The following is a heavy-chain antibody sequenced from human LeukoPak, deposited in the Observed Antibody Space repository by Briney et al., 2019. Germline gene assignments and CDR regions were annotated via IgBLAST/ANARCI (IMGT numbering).Heavy chain of an antibody. D-gene: IGHD4-17*01. CDR1: VGSLSGYY. J-gene: IGHJ4*02. CDR3: ARDISAVTTGDY. CDR2: INHSGST. Sequence: SETLSLTCVVYVGSLSGYYWSWIRQSPGKGLEWIGEINHSGSTTYNPSLKSRVTISVDTSKNQFSLKLSSVTAADTAVYYCARDISAVTTGDYWGQGTLVTVSS. V-gene: IGHV4-34*01.